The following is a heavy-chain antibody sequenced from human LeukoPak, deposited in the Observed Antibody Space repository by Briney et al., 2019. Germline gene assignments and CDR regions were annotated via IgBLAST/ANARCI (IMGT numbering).Heavy chain of an antibody. CDR3: ARENSGSYREFDY. CDR1: GGSISSYY. V-gene: IGHV4-4*07. CDR2: IYTSGST. D-gene: IGHD1-26*01. J-gene: IGHJ4*02. Sequence: SETLSLTCTVSGGSISSYYWSWIRQPAAKGQEWIGRIYTSGSTNYNASLKSRVSMSVDTSKNQFSLKLSSVTAADTAVFYCARENSGSYREFDYWGQGTLVTVSS.